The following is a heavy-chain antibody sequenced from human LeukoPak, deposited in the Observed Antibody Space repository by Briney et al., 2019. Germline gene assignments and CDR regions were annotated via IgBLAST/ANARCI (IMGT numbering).Heavy chain of an antibody. CDR3: ARDARYFDWLPPAYFDY. V-gene: IGHV1-18*04. CDR1: GYTFTTYG. Sequence: GASVKVSCKASGYTFTTYGISWVRQAPGQGLEWMGWMNAYNGNTNYAQKLQGRVTMTTDTSTSTANMELRSLRSDDTAVYYCARDARYFDWLPPAYFDYWGQGTLVTVSS. D-gene: IGHD3-9*01. CDR2: MNAYNGNT. J-gene: IGHJ4*02.